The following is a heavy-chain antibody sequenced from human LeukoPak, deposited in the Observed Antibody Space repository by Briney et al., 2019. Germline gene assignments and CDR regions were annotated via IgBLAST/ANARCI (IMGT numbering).Heavy chain of an antibody. Sequence: PSETLSLSCTASGGSISSYYWSWIRQPAGKGLEWIGRIYTSGSTNYNPSLKSRVTMSVDTSKNQFSLKLSSVTAADTAVYYCARERVVAAAGYNWFDPWGQGTLATVSS. D-gene: IGHD6-13*01. V-gene: IGHV4-4*07. CDR3: ARERVVAAAGYNWFDP. J-gene: IGHJ5*02. CDR2: IYTSGST. CDR1: GGSISSYY.